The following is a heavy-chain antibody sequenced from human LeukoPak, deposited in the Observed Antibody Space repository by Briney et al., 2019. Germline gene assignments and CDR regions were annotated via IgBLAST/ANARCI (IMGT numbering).Heavy chain of an antibody. Sequence: ASVKVSCKASGGTFSFYAINWVRQAPGQGLEWMGIINPSGGSTSYAQKFQGRVTMTRDTSTSTVYMELSSLRSEDTAVYYCAREVVGGYGGLYYYYGMDVWGQGTTVTVSS. V-gene: IGHV1-46*01. D-gene: IGHD4-23*01. CDR1: GGTFSFYA. CDR2: INPSGGST. CDR3: AREVVGGYGGLYYYYGMDV. J-gene: IGHJ6*02.